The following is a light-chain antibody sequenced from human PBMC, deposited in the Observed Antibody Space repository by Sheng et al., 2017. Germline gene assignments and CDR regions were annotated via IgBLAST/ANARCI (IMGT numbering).Light chain of an antibody. CDR2: GAS. J-gene: IGKJ4*01. CDR1: QSVRSN. CDR3: QQYDTSPPKLI. V-gene: IGKV3-20*01. Sequence: EIVMTQSPATLSVSPGERATLSCRASQSVRSNLAWYQQKPGQAPRLLIYGASSRATGIPDRFSGSGSGTDFTLTISRLEPEDFAVYYCQQYDTSPPKLIFGEGPRWRS.